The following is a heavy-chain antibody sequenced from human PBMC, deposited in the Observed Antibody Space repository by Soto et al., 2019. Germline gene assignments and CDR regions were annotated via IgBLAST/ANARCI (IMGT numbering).Heavy chain of an antibody. CDR3: ARGQGASQLLLGGLGFDY. J-gene: IGHJ4*02. CDR1: GYTFTSYD. Sequence: ASVKVSCKASGYTFTSYDINWVRQATGQGLEWMGWMNPNSGNTGYAQKFQGRVTMTRNTSISTAYMELSSLRSEDTAVYYCARGQGASQLLLGGLGFDYWGQGTLVTVS. D-gene: IGHD2-2*01. CDR2: MNPNSGNT. V-gene: IGHV1-8*01.